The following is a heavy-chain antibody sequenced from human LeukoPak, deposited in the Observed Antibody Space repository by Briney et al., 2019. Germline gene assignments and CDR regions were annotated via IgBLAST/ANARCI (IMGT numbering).Heavy chain of an antibody. CDR3: ARGDSGSYSIDI. CDR2: INPNSGGT. J-gene: IGHJ3*02. D-gene: IGHD1-26*01. CDR1: GYTFTSYG. V-gene: IGHV1-2*02. Sequence: ASVKVSCKASGYTFTSYGISWVRQAPGQGLEWMGWINPNSGGTNYAQKFQGRVTMTRDTSISTAYMELSRLRSDDTAVYYCARGDSGSYSIDIWGQGTMVTVSS.